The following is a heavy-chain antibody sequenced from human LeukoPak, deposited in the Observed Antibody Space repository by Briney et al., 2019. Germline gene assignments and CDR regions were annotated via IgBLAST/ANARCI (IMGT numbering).Heavy chain of an antibody. CDR1: GFTFGSYD. D-gene: IGHD3-10*02. Sequence: PGGSLRLSCAASGFTFGSYDVSWVRQAPGKGLEWVPYISSSGSTIYYADSVKGRFTISRDNAKNSLYLQMNSLRAEDTAVYYCAELGITMIGGVWGKGTTATISS. V-gene: IGHV3-48*03. CDR2: ISSSGSTI. J-gene: IGHJ6*04. CDR3: AELGITMIGGV.